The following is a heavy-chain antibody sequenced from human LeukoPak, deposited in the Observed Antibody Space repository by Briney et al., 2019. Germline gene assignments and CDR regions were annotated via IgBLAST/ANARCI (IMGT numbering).Heavy chain of an antibody. J-gene: IGHJ3*02. CDR2: IRSKTYGGTT. CDR3: TRVEAVAADAFDI. Sequence: GGSLRLSCTASGFTFGDYAMSWFRQAPGKGLEWVGFIRSKTYGGTTEYAASVKARFTISRDDSKSIAYLQMNSLKTEDTAVYYCTRVEAVAADAFDIWGQGTMVTVSS. D-gene: IGHD6-19*01. V-gene: IGHV3-49*03. CDR1: GFTFGDYA.